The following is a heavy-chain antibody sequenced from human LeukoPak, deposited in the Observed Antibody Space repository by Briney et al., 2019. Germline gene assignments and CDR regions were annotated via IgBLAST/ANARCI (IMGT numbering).Heavy chain of an antibody. CDR3: AKGSRYGDYGAYYFDY. D-gene: IGHD4-17*01. V-gene: IGHV3-23*01. CDR1: GFTFSRYA. Sequence: GGSLRLSCAASGFTFSRYAMSWVRQAPGKGREWVSAISGSGGSTYYADSVKGRFTISRDNSKNTLYLQMNSLRAEDTAVYYCAKGSRYGDYGAYYFDYWGQGTLVTVSS. CDR2: ISGSGGST. J-gene: IGHJ4*02.